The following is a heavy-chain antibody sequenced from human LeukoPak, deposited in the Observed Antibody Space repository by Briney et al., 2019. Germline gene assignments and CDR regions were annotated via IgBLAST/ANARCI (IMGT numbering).Heavy chain of an antibody. CDR2: IRSSSSYI. CDR3: ARGLGPHGSRDY. CDR1: GFTFSSYN. Sequence: GGSLRLSCAASGFTFSSYNMNWVRQAPGKGLEGVSSIRSSSSYIYYADSVKGRFTIPRDNDENALYHQMNNLRAEDTAVYYCARGLGPHGSRDYWGQGTLVTVSS. V-gene: IGHV3-21*01. J-gene: IGHJ4*02. D-gene: IGHD2-15*01.